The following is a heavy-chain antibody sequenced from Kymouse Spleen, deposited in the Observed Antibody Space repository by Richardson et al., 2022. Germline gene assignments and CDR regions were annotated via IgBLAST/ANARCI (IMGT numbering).Heavy chain of an antibody. CDR3: AKDIGGAAAGYFDY. Sequence: EVQLVESGGGLVQPGRSLRLSCAASGFTFDDYAMHWVRQAPGKGLEWVSGISWNSGSIGYADSVKGRFTISRDNAKNSLYLQMNSLRAEDTALYYCAKDIGGAAAGYFDYWGQGTLVTVSS. CDR1: GFTFDDYA. V-gene: IGHV3-9*01. CDR2: ISWNSGSI. D-gene: IGHD6-13*01. J-gene: IGHJ4*02.